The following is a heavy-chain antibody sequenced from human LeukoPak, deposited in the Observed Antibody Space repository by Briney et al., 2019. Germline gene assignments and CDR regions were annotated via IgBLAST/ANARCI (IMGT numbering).Heavy chain of an antibody. CDR2: ISAYNGNT. CDR3: ARVNYDILTGSSDAFDI. CDR1: GYTFTSYG. V-gene: IGHV1-18*01. J-gene: IGHJ3*02. D-gene: IGHD3-9*01. Sequence: GASVKVSCKASGYTFTSYGISWVRQAPGQGLEWMGWISAYNGNTNYAQKLQGRVTMTTDTSTSTAYMELRSLRSDDTAVYYCARVNYDILTGSSDAFDIGGQGTMVTVSS.